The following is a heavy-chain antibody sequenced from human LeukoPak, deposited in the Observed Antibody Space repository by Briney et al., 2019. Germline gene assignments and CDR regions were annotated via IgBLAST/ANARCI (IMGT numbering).Heavy chain of an antibody. V-gene: IGHV4-59*01. CDR2: IYYSVDYSGST. CDR1: GRSISSYY. CDR3: ARVVLDSHYYMDV. D-gene: IGHD3-3*01. J-gene: IGHJ6*03. Sequence: SETLSLTCTVSGRSISSYYWRWIRQPPGKGLEWIGYIYYSVDYSGSTNYNPSLKSRVTISVDTSKNQFSLKLTSVTAADTAVYYCARVVLDSHYYMDVWGKGTTVTVSS.